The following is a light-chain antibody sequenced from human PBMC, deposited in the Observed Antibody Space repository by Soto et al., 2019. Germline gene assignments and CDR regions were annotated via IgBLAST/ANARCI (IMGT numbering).Light chain of an antibody. CDR2: DAS. Sequence: DIQMTQSPSSLSASVGDRVTITCRASQDISNYLAWYQQKPGKVPKLLIYDASTLQSGVPSRFSGSGSGTDFTLTISSLRPEDVATYSCQKYNSAPALTFGGGTKVEIE. CDR3: QKYNSAPALT. CDR1: QDISNY. V-gene: IGKV1-27*01. J-gene: IGKJ4*01.